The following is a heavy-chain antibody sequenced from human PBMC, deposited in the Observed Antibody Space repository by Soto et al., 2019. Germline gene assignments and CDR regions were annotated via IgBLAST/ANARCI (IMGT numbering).Heavy chain of an antibody. CDR2: INHSGST. CDR1: GGSFSGYY. Sequence: PSETLSLTCAVYGGSFSGYYWSWIRQPPGKGLEWIGEINHSGSTNYNPSLKSRVTISVDTSKNPFSLKLSSVTAADTAVYYCARARSRYYYGSGSYRSGAFDIWGQGTTVTVSS. J-gene: IGHJ3*02. V-gene: IGHV4-34*01. D-gene: IGHD3-10*01. CDR3: ARARSRYYYGSGSYRSGAFDI.